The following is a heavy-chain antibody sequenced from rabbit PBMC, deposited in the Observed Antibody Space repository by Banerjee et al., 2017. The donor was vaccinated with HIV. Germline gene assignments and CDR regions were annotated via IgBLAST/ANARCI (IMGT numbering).Heavy chain of an antibody. CDR1: GFSFSSSYW. J-gene: IGHJ4*01. D-gene: IGHD1-1*01. CDR2: INTSSGNT. CDR3: ARDLAAVIGWNFNL. V-gene: IGHV1S45*01. Sequence: QEQLVESGGGLVQPGGSLTLTCTASGFSFSSSYWICWVRQAPGKGLEWIACINTSSGNTVYASWAKGRFTISRTSSTTVTLQMTSLTAADTATYFCARDLAAVIGWNFNLWGPGTLVTVS.